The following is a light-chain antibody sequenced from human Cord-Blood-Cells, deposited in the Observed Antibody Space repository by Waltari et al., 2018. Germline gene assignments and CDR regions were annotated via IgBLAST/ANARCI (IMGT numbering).Light chain of an antibody. CDR3: SSYTSSSTPVV. CDR2: EVS. J-gene: IGLJ2*01. V-gene: IGLV2-14*01. CDR1: SSDAGGYNY. Sequence: QSALTQPASVPGSPGQSITIPCTGTSSDAGGYNYVSWYQQHPVKAPKLMIYEVSNRPSGVSNRFSGSKSGNTASLTISGLQAEDEADYYCSSYTSSSTPVVFGGGTKLTVL.